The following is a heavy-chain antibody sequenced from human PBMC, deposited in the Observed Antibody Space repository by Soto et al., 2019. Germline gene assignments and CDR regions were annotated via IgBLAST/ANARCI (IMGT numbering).Heavy chain of an antibody. CDR3: ARDKITGLFDY. J-gene: IGHJ4*02. V-gene: IGHV4-34*01. CDR2: INHSGST. Sequence: ETLSLTCAVYGGSFSGYYWTWIRQPPGTGLEWIGEINHSGSTNYNPSLKSRVTISVNTSNNQFSLKLTSVTAADTAVYYYARDKITGLFDYWGQGTLVTVSS. CDR1: GGSFSGYY. D-gene: IGHD2-8*02.